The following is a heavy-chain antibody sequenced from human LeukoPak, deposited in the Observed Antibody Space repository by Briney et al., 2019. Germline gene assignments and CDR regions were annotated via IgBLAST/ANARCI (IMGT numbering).Heavy chain of an antibody. CDR1: GFTVSSNY. J-gene: IGHJ4*02. V-gene: IGHV3-53*01. D-gene: IGHD3-22*01. Sequence: GGSLRLSCAASGFTVSSNYMSWVRQAPGKGLEWVSVIYSGGSTYYADSVKGRFTISRDNSKNTLYLQMNSLRAEDTAVYYCARVYYLAYFDYWGQGTLVTVSS. CDR2: IYSGGST. CDR3: ARVYYLAYFDY.